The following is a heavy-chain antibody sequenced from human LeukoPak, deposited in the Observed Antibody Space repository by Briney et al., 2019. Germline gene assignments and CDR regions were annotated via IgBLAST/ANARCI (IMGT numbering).Heavy chain of an antibody. D-gene: IGHD1-26*01. V-gene: IGHV4-59*07. CDR2: IYYSGST. Sequence: PSDTLSLTCTLSGGPISSYYWSWIRQPPGKGLEWIGYIYYSGSTNYNPSLKSRVTISVDTSKNQFSLKLSSVTAADTAVYYCARGDGGSQGNYWGQGTLVTVSS. CDR3: ARGDGGSQGNY. CDR1: GGPISSYY. J-gene: IGHJ4*02.